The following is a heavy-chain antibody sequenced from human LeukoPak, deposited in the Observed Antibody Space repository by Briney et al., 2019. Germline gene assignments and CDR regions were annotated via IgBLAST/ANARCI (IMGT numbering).Heavy chain of an antibody. Sequence: GGSLRLSCAASGFTFSSYWMHWVRQAPGKGLVWVSRINGDGSSTTYADSVKGRFTISRDNAKNSLYLQMNSLRAEDTAVYYCARRGYTYGYDYWGQGTLVTVSS. D-gene: IGHD5-18*01. J-gene: IGHJ4*02. CDR1: GFTFSSYW. CDR3: ARRGYTYGYDY. CDR2: INGDGSST. V-gene: IGHV3-74*01.